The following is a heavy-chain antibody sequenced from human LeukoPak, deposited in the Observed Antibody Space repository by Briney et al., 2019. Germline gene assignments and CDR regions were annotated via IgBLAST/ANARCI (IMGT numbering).Heavy chain of an antibody. CDR3: ARPRSIAVASDAFDI. CDR1: GYTFTSYG. J-gene: IGHJ3*02. V-gene: IGHV1-18*01. D-gene: IGHD6-19*01. CDR2: ISAYNGNT. Sequence: GASVNVSCKASGYTFTSYGISWVRQAPGQGLEWMGWISAYNGNTNYAQKLQGRVTMTTDTSTSTAYMELRSLRSDDTAVYYCARPRSIAVASDAFDIWGQGTMVTVSS.